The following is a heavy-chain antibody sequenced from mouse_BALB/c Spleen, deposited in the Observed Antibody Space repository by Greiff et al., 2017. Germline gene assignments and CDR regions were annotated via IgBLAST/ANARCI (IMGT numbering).Heavy chain of an antibody. J-gene: IGHJ3*01. CDR2: ISDGGSYT. V-gene: IGHV5-4*02. Sequence: EVKLMESGGGLVKPGGSLKLSCAASGFTFSDYYMYWVRQTPEKRLEWVATISDGGSYTYYPDSVKGRFTISRDNAKNNLYLQMSSLKSEDTAMYYCAREYYGPFAYWGQGTLVTVSA. CDR1: GFTFSDYY. CDR3: AREYYGPFAY. D-gene: IGHD1-1*01.